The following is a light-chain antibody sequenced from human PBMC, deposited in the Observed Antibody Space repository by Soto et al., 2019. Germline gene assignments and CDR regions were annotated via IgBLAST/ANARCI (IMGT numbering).Light chain of an antibody. CDR3: QQRSNWPSLT. CDR2: DAS. Sequence: EIVLTQSPATRSLSPGERATLSFRASQSVSRYLAWYQQKPGQAPRLLIYDASNRATGIPARFSGSGSGTDLTLTISSLEPEDFAVYYCQQRSNWPSLTFGGGTKVEIK. V-gene: IGKV3-11*01. J-gene: IGKJ4*01. CDR1: QSVSRY.